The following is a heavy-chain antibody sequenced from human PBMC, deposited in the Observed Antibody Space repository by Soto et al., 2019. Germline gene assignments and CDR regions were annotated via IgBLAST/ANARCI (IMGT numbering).Heavy chain of an antibody. CDR1: GGTFSSYA. CDR2: IIPIFGTA. CDR3: ARGVVAATGGLRYYFDY. V-gene: IGHV1-69*13. Sequence: ASVKVSCKASGGTFSSYAISWVRQAPGQGLEWMGGIIPIFGTANYAQKFQGRVTITADESTSTAYMELSSLRSEDTAVYYCARGVVAATGGLRYYFDYWGQGTLVTVSS. D-gene: IGHD2-15*01. J-gene: IGHJ4*02.